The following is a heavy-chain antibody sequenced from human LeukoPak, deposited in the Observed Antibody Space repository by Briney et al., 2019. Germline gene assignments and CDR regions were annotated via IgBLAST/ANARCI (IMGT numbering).Heavy chain of an antibody. Sequence: SETLSLTCTASGGSISSSSYYWGWIRQPPGKGLEWIGSIYYSGSTYYNPSLKSRVTISVDTSKNQFSLKLSSVTAADTAVYYCARHERGYSRNYYYYMDVWGKGTTVTVSS. D-gene: IGHD5-12*01. CDR3: ARHERGYSRNYYYYMDV. CDR1: GGSISSSSYY. CDR2: IYYSGST. J-gene: IGHJ6*03. V-gene: IGHV4-39*01.